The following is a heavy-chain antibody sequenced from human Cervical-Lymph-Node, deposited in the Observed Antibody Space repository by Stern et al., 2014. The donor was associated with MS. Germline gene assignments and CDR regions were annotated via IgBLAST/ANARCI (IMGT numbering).Heavy chain of an antibody. Sequence: EVQLVESGGGLVQPGGSLRLSCEGSGYTFNTYWMHWVRQVPGKGLVWVYGVDEYWVNTDYADSVRGRFIISRDNARDTLYLQMHNLRVDDTASYYCIRYLAGVASYWGQGALVTVSS. CDR2: VDEYWVNT. J-gene: IGHJ4*02. D-gene: IGHD2-8*01. CDR3: IRYLAGVASY. V-gene: IGHV3-74*02. CDR1: GYTFNTYW.